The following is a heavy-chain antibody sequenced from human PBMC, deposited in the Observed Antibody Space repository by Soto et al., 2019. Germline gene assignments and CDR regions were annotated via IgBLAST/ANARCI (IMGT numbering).Heavy chain of an antibody. CDR2: VYYTGTT. CDR1: GGSISSYF. Sequence: QVQLQESGPGLLKPSETLSLTCTVSGGSISSYFYIWVRQPPGKGLEWIGSVYYTGTTDYNPSLTSRVTISVDTAKTQFSLILRSVTAADTAVYYCARDLAAVPRAFDYWGRGTLVTVSS. CDR3: ARDLAAVPRAFDY. J-gene: IGHJ4*02. D-gene: IGHD6-13*01. V-gene: IGHV4-59*01.